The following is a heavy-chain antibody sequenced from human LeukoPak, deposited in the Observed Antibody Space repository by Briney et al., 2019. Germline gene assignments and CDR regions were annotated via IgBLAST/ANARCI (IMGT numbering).Heavy chain of an antibody. V-gene: IGHV4-34*01. Sequence: PRTLSLTCAVSGGSFCPYSWSCISQTPRERLEWIGGINHSGSTNYNPSLKNRLTISVDASMNQFSLKLSSVTAADTAVYYCARGGFYCGGDCYVDYWGQGTLVTVSS. D-gene: IGHD2-21*02. CDR1: GGSFCPYS. CDR3: ARGGFYCGGDCYVDY. CDR2: INHSGST. J-gene: IGHJ4*02.